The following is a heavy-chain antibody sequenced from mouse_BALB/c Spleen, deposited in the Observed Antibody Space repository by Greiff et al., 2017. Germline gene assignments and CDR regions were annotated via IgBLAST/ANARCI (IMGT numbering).Heavy chain of an antibody. CDR1: GYSFTGYY. D-gene: IGHD2-2*01. CDR2: INPYNGAT. CDR3: ARVERGYDEEAFAY. J-gene: IGHJ3*01. V-gene: IGHV1-26*01. Sequence: EVQLQQSGPELVKPGASVKISCKASGYSFTGYYMHWVKQSHVKSLEWIGRINPYNGATSYNQNFKDKASLTVDKSSSTAYMELHSLTSEDSAVYYCARVERGYDEEAFAYWGQGTLVTVSA.